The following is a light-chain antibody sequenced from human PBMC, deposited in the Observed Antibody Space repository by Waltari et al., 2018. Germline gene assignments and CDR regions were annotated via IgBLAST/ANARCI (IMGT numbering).Light chain of an antibody. J-gene: IGKJ4*01. V-gene: IGKV1-39*01. CDR2: AAS. CDR3: QQSNSIPFT. CDR1: QNIGIY. Sequence: DIQMTQSPSSLSASVGDRVTIACRSSQNIGIYLNWYQQKPGNAPQLLIFAASTLESVAPSRFSGSGSGTDFTLTITSVQAEDFATYYCQQSNSIPFTFGGGTNVEIK.